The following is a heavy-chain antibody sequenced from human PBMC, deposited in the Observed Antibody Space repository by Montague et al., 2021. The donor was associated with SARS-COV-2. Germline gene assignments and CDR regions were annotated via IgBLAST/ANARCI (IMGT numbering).Heavy chain of an antibody. CDR2: IYWNDDK. CDR3: AHKARATMASVSKFDP. Sequence: PALVKPTQTLTLTCTFSGFSLTTSPVGLAWIRQPPGKALEWLALIYWNDDKYYSPSLKNRVTITKDTSKNQVILTMNNMDPVDTATYYCAHKARATMASVSKFDPRGQGTL. J-gene: IGHJ5*02. CDR1: GFSLTTSPVG. D-gene: IGHD5-12*01. V-gene: IGHV2-5*01.